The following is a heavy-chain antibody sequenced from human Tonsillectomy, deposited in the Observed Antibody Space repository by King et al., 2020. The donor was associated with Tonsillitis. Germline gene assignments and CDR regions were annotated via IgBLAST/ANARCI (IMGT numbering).Heavy chain of an antibody. D-gene: IGHD2-8*02. Sequence: QLQESGPGLVKPSENLSLTCTVSGGSINSSSYYWGWIRQHPGKGLEWIGTIYYSGSTYYNPSLKSRVTVSVDTSKNQFSLKLSSVTAADTAVYYCAVLVPALYHVLRDAFDIWGQGTMVTVSS. CDR1: GGSINSSSYY. J-gene: IGHJ3*02. CDR3: AVLVPALYHVLRDAFDI. CDR2: IYYSGST. V-gene: IGHV4-39*01.